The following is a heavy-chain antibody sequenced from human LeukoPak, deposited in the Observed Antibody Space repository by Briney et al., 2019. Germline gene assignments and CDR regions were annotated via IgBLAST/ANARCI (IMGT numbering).Heavy chain of an antibody. CDR1: GYTLTELS. Sequence: ASVKVSCKVSGYTLTELSMHWVRQAPGQGLEWMGGFDPEDGETMYAQRFQGRVTMTEDTSTDTAYMELSSLRSEDTSVYYCATVRGNYDAFDIWGQGTMVTVSS. J-gene: IGHJ3*02. CDR2: FDPEDGET. V-gene: IGHV1-24*01. CDR3: ATVRGNYDAFDI. D-gene: IGHD1-1*01.